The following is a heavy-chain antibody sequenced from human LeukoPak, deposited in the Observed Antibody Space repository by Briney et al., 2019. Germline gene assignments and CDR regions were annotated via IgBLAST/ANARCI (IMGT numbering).Heavy chain of an antibody. D-gene: IGHD6-13*01. CDR2: ISASGGST. V-gene: IGHV3-23*01. J-gene: IGHJ4*02. CDR3: AKEGKKYGSTWDFDY. Sequence: GGSLRLSCAASGFTFGSYAMIWVRQAPGKGLEWVSHISASGGSTYYADSVKGRFTISRVNSKNTLYLQMNSLRAEDTAVYFCAKEGKKYGSTWDFDYWGQGTLVTVSS. CDR1: GFTFGSYA.